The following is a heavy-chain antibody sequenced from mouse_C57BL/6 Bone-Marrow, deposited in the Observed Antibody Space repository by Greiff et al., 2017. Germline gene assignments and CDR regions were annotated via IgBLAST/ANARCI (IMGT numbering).Heavy chain of an antibody. CDR1: GYTFTSYW. Sequence: QVQLKQSGAELVKPGASVKLSCKASGYTFTSYWMHWVKQRPGQGLEWIGMIHPNSGSTNYNEKFKSKATLTVDKSSSTAYMQLSSLTSEDSAVYYCARVTTVVATRFDYWGQGTTLTVSS. J-gene: IGHJ2*01. D-gene: IGHD1-1*01. CDR2: IHPNSGST. CDR3: ARVTTVVATRFDY. V-gene: IGHV1-64*01.